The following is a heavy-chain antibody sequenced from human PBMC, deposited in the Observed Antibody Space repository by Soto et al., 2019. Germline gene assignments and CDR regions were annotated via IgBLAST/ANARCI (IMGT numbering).Heavy chain of an antibody. J-gene: IGHJ6*02. V-gene: IGHV3-9*01. Sequence: EVQLVESGGGLVQPGRSLRLSCAASKFTFDDYAMHWVRQPPGKGLEWVSGISWNSGSIGYADSVKGRFTISRDNAKSSXYLQMTSLRAEDTALYYCAKDRFDYYGSGGNYGMDVWGQGTTVTVSS. CDR1: KFTFDDYA. CDR3: AKDRFDYYGSGGNYGMDV. D-gene: IGHD3-10*01. CDR2: ISWNSGSI.